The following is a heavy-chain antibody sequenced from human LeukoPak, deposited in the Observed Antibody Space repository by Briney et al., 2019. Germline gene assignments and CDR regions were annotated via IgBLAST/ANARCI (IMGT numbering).Heavy chain of an antibody. CDR1: GGSISSSSYY. CDR3: ARDILDVGATHYFDY. J-gene: IGHJ4*02. Sequence: SETLSLTCTVSGGSISSSSYYWGWIRQPPGKGLEWIGSIYYSGSTYYNPSLKSRVTISVDTSKNQFSLKLSSVTAADTAIYYCARDILDVGATHYFDYWGQGSLLTVSS. D-gene: IGHD1-26*01. V-gene: IGHV4-39*02. CDR2: IYYSGST.